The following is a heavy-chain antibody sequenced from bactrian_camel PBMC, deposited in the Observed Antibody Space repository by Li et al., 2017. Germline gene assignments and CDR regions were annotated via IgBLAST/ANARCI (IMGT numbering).Heavy chain of an antibody. D-gene: IGHD2*01. V-gene: IGHV3-2*01. CDR3: AAQPGGGYYEPRQGRGDFGY. CDR2: ILIDGSNT. J-gene: IGHJ6*01. CDR1: GYTYSNYY. Sequence: VQLVESGGDSVQAGGSLRLSCVASGYTYSNYYVGWFRQAPGKGLEWVSSILIDGSNTYYADSVKGRFTISKDNEKATLYLQMNDLKTEDSGMYYCAAQPGGGYYEPRQGRGDFGYWGRGTQVTVS.